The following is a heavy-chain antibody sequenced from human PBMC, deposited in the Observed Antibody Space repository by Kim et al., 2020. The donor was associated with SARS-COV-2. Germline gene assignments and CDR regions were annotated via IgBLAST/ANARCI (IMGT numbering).Heavy chain of an antibody. CDR2: LNSDGFA. V-gene: IGHV3-74*01. CDR3: AWEEIDVGNEYLPH. Sequence: GGSLRLSCVASGLTFSSHMMHWVRQVPGKGLVWVSRLNSDGFATYADSVKGRFTISRDNAKNTVYLQMNSLRPEDTAVYYCAWEEIDVGNEYLPHWGQGTLVTVSS. CDR1: GLTFSSHM. J-gene: IGHJ1*01. D-gene: IGHD3-22*01.